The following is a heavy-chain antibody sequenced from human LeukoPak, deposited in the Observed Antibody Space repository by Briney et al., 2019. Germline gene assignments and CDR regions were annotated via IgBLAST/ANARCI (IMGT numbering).Heavy chain of an antibody. CDR1: GGSISSGGYY. J-gene: IGHJ4*02. Sequence: PSQTLSLTCTVSGGSISSGGYYWSWIRQHPGKGLEWIGYIYYSGSTYYNPSLESRVTISVDTSKNQFSLKLSSVTAADTAVYYCARGYCSSTSCYLADYWGQGTLVTVSS. V-gene: IGHV4-31*03. CDR2: IYYSGST. D-gene: IGHD2-2*01. CDR3: ARGYCSSTSCYLADY.